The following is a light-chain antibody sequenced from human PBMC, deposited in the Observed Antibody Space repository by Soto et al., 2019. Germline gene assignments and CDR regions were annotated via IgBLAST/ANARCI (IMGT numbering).Light chain of an antibody. V-gene: IGKV3-15*01. J-gene: IGKJ4*01. Sequence: EIVMTQSPATLSVSPGGRATLSCRASQTVSSNLAWYQQKPGQAPRLLIYGASTRATGIPARFSGSGSGTEFTLXISSLQSEDFAVYYCQQYNNWPLTFGGGTKV. CDR1: QTVSSN. CDR3: QQYNNWPLT. CDR2: GAS.